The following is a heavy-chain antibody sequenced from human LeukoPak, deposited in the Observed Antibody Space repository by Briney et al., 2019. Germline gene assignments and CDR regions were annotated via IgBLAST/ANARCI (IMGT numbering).Heavy chain of an antibody. V-gene: IGHV4-59*01. CDR2: IYYSGST. CDR1: GGSISSYY. J-gene: IGHJ4*02. CDR3: AGGKSDYDY. D-gene: IGHD3-16*01. Sequence: SETLSLTCTVSGGSISSYYWSWIRQPPGKGLEWIGYIYYSGSTNYNPSLKSRVTISVDTSKNQFSLKLSSVTAADTAVYYCAGGKSDYDYWGQGTLVTVSS.